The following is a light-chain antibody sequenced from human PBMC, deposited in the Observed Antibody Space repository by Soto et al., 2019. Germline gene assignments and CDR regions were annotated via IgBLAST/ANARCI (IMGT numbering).Light chain of an antibody. CDR2: QTS. CDR1: QNVRIY. CDR3: QQYYIYPPA. Sequence: DIQMTQSPSTLSASVGDRVTITCRASQNVRIYLAWYQQKPGKAPKLLIYQTSSLQSGVPSRFSGSGSGTEFTLAISSLQPEDFATYYCQQYYIYPPAFGLGTKVEIK. J-gene: IGKJ3*01. V-gene: IGKV1-5*03.